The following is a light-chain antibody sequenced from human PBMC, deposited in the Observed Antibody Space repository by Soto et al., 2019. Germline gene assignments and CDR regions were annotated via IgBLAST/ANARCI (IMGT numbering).Light chain of an antibody. J-gene: IGKJ1*01. Sequence: EIVMTQSPATLSVSPGERATLSCRASQSVSSNLAWYQQKPGQAPRLLIYGASTRATGIPARFSGSGSWTEFTLTISSLQSEDFVVYYCQQYNNWPQTFGQWTKVEIK. CDR2: GAS. V-gene: IGKV3-15*01. CDR3: QQYNNWPQT. CDR1: QSVSSN.